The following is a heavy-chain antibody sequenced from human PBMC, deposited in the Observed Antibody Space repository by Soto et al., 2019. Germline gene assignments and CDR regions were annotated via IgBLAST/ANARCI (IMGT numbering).Heavy chain of an antibody. V-gene: IGHV3-23*01. D-gene: IGHD1-26*01. CDR1: GFMFSCCA. CDR3: AEIRGGGSDTNWSFAV. CDR2: IHGDGDYS. J-gene: IGHJ2*01. Sequence: EVQLLDSGGGLVQPGGSLRLSCAASGFMFSCCAMSWVRQAPGKGLEWVSTIHGDGDYSHYTDSVEGRFTISRDNSRNILTLQMSSLRGDDTAVYYCAEIRGGGSDTNWSFAVWGRGTLVTVSS.